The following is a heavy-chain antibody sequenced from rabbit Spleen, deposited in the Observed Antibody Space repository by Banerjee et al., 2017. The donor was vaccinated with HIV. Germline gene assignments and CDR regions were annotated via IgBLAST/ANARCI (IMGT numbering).Heavy chain of an antibody. CDR3: ARHAGDAGYGYSTLDL. D-gene: IGHD6-1*01. CDR2: IDPVFGNT. J-gene: IGHJ6*01. CDR1: GFDFSNYY. V-gene: IGHV1S7*01. Sequence: QLKESGGGLVQPGGSLKLSCKVSGFDFSNYYMTWVRQAPGKGLEWTGYIDPVFGNTYYASWVNGRFTISSDNAQNTVDLQMNSLTAADTATYFCARHAGDAGYGYSTLDLWGPGTLVTVS.